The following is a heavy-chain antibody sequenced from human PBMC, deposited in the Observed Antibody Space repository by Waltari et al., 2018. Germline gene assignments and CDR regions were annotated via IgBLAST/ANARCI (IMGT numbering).Heavy chain of an antibody. D-gene: IGHD5-12*01. V-gene: IGHV4-34*01. J-gene: IGHJ3*02. CDR3: AREVASARGAFDI. CDR1: GGSFSGYD. CDR2: ISHRGST. Sequence: QVQLQQWGAGLLKPSETLSLTCAVDGGSFSGYDWSWIPKPPGKGLEWMGEISHRGSTNYNPSLKSRVTLSVDTSKNLFSLKLSSVTAADTAMYYCAREVASARGAFDILVQGTMVTVSS.